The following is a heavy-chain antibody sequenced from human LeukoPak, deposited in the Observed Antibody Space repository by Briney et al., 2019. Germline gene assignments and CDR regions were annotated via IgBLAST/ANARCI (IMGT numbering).Heavy chain of an antibody. J-gene: IGHJ4*02. CDR1: GFTFSSYA. V-gene: IGHV3-74*01. CDR3: VRDLGGRSGH. CDR2: SNEDGSTT. Sequence: PGGSLRLSCAASGFTFSSYAMSWVRQAPGKGLVWVSRSNEDGSTTNYADSVKGRFTISRDNAKNTLFLQMNSLTVDDTAVYYCVRDLGGRSGHWGQGTLVTVSS. D-gene: IGHD1-26*01.